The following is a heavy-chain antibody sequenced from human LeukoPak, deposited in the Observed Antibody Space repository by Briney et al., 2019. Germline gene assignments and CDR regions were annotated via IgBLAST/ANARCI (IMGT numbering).Heavy chain of an antibody. CDR3: ARAWFGESAYTFDY. D-gene: IGHD3-10*01. CDR2: IYHSGST. V-gene: IGHV4-59*01. Sequence: SETLSLTCTIYGGSFSGYYWRWVPKPPGKGLEWIGYIYHSGSTKYNPSLKSRVTISVDTSTNQFSLNLSSVTAADTAVYYCARAWFGESAYTFDYWGQGTLVTVSS. J-gene: IGHJ4*02. CDR1: GGSFSGYY.